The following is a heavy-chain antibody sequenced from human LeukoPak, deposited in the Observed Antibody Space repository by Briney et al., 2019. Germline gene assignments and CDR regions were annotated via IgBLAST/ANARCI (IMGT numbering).Heavy chain of an antibody. Sequence: ASVKVSCKASGGTFSSYAISWVRQAPGQGLEWMGGIIPIFGTANYAQKLQGRVTITTDESTSTAYTELSSLRSEDTAVYYCASPYCSSTSCYDDDAFDIWGQGTMVTVSS. CDR1: GGTFSSYA. CDR3: ASPYCSSTSCYDDDAFDI. J-gene: IGHJ3*02. D-gene: IGHD2-2*01. V-gene: IGHV1-69*05. CDR2: IIPIFGTA.